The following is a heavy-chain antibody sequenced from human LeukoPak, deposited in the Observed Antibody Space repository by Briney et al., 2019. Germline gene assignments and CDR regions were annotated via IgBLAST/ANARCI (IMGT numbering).Heavy chain of an antibody. CDR3: ARVGVVTAMHEYYYYMDV. D-gene: IGHD2-21*02. Sequence: PGGSLRLSRAASGFTFNSYWMSWVRQAPGKGLEWVANIKEDRSEKYYVDSVKGRFTISRDNAKNSLYLQMNSLRAEDTAVYYCARVGVVTAMHEYYYYMDVWGKGTTVTVAS. J-gene: IGHJ6*03. CDR1: GFTFNSYW. CDR2: IKEDRSEK. V-gene: IGHV3-7*01.